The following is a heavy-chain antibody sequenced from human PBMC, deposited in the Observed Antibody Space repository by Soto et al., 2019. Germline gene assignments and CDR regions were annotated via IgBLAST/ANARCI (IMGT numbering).Heavy chain of an antibody. CDR1: GYTLTSYA. Sequence: ASVTLSSTASGYTLTSYAMHCVRQAPGQRLEWMGWINAGNGNTKYSQKFQGRVTMTTDTSTSTAYMELRSLRSDDTAVYYCARVPPVLVVPAATNWFDPWGQGTLVTVSS. D-gene: IGHD2-2*01. J-gene: IGHJ5*02. CDR3: ARVPPVLVVPAATNWFDP. CDR2: INAGNGNT. V-gene: IGHV1-3*01.